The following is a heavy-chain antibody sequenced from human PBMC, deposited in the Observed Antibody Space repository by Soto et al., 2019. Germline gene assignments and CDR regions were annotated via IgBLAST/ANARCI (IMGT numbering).Heavy chain of an antibody. CDR1: GFTFSSYA. Sequence: EVQLLESGGGLVQPGGSLRLSCAVSGFTFSSYATSWVRQAPGKGLEWVSSIRGSGSSTYYADSVKGRFTISRDNSKNTLYLQMNSLRAEDTAVYYCARSPFSSGYKHYFDYWGQGTLVTVSS. CDR3: ARSPFSSGYKHYFDY. V-gene: IGHV3-23*01. D-gene: IGHD6-19*01. CDR2: IRGSGSST. J-gene: IGHJ4*02.